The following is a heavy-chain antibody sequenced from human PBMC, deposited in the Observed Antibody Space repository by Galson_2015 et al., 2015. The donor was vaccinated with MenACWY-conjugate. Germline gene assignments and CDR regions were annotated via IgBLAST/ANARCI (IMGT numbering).Heavy chain of an antibody. CDR1: GFSLTTTGVG. V-gene: IGHV2-5*02. CDR3: AHSGEYCSRTSCYYFDY. D-gene: IGHD2-2*01. CDR2: IYWDDDK. Sequence: VKPTQTLTLTYTFSGFSLTTTGVGVAWIRQPPGKALEWLALIYWDDDKRYRPSLRSRLTVTKDTSKNRVVLTMTNVDPVDTATYYCAHSGEYCSRTSCYYFDYWGQGAPVTVSS. J-gene: IGHJ4*02.